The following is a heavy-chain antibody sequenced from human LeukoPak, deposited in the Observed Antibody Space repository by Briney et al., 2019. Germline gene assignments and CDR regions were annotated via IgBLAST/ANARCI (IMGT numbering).Heavy chain of an antibody. J-gene: IGHJ4*02. CDR1: GYTFTGYY. CDR3: ARGTRRWMGAPIDY. D-gene: IGHD1-26*01. V-gene: IGHV1-2*02. Sequence: EASVKVSCKASGYTFTGYYMHWVRQAPGQGLEWMGWINPNSGGTNYAQKFQGRVTMTRDTSISTAYMELSRLRSDDTAVYYCARGTRRWMGAPIDYWGQGTLVTVSS. CDR2: INPNSGGT.